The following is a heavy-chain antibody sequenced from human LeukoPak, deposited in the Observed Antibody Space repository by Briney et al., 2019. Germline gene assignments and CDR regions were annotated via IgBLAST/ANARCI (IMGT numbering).Heavy chain of an antibody. D-gene: IGHD5-12*01. J-gene: IGHJ4*02. CDR3: AIQYSGYDNDIDY. CDR2: ISGSGGST. CDR1: GFTVSSNY. V-gene: IGHV3-23*01. Sequence: GGSLRLSCAASGFTVSSNYMNWVRQAPGKGLEWVSAISGSGGSTYYADSVKGRFTISRDNSKNTLYLQMNSLRAEDTAVYYCAIQYSGYDNDIDYWGQGTLVTVSS.